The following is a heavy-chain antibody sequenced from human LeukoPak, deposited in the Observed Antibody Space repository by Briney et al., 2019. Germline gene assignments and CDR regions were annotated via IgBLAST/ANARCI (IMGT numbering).Heavy chain of an antibody. CDR2: VFHDGSP. J-gene: IGHJ4*02. Sequence: EPSETLSLTCAVSGGSISSSSWWSWVRQPPGKGLEWIGEVFHDGSPNYNPSFRGRVTILVDKSKNQFSLKLSSVTAADTAVYYCARGGQWPHYYYDYWGQGTLVTVSS. CDR1: GGSISSSSW. CDR3: ARGGQWPHYYYDY. V-gene: IGHV4-4*02. D-gene: IGHD6-19*01.